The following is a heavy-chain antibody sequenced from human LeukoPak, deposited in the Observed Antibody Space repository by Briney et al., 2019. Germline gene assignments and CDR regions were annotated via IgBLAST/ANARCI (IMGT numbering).Heavy chain of an antibody. Sequence: GRSLRLSCAASGFTFSSYGMHWVRQAPGKGLEWVAVIWYDGSNKYYVDSVKGRFTISRDNSKNTLYLQMNSLRAEDTAVYYCARDRTYYDSLDPWGQGTLVTVSS. V-gene: IGHV3-33*01. J-gene: IGHJ5*02. D-gene: IGHD3-22*01. CDR1: GFTFSSYG. CDR3: ARDRTYYDSLDP. CDR2: IWYDGSNK.